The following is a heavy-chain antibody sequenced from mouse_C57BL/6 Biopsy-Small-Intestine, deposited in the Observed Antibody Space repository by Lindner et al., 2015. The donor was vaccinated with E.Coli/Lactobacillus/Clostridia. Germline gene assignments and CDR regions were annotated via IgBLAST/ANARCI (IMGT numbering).Heavy chain of an antibody. V-gene: IGHV1-64*01. CDR2: INPGGDGT. J-gene: IGHJ4*01. D-gene: IGHD3-3*01. CDR3: ARDSPRGWGSSDY. Sequence: SVKVSCKASGHTLTNNFTHWVRQAPGQGLEWMGIINPGGDGTTYAQKFQGRVTLTKDTSADTVYMQLSDLQSDDTAVYYCARDSPRGWGSSDYWGQGTLVTVSS. CDR1: GHTLTNNF.